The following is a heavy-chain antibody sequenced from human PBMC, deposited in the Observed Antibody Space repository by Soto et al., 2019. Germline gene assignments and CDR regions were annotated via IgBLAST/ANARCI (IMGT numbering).Heavy chain of an antibody. CDR3: VTDHYDRSGFSYHLDY. D-gene: IGHD3-22*01. CDR1: GFSFSTYA. CDR2: IRYDGRDK. Sequence: GGSLRLSCAASGFSFSTYAMHWVRQAPGKGLEWVAIIRYDGRDKYYADSVKGRLTISRDNSKNTLYLQIQSLRAEDTAVYYCVTDHYDRSGFSYHLDYWGRGTLVTVSS. J-gene: IGHJ4*02. V-gene: IGHV3-30*02.